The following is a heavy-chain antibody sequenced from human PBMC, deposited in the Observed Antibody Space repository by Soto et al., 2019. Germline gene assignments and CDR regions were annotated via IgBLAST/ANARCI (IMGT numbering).Heavy chain of an antibody. V-gene: IGHV3-48*02. CDR3: ARDGNRGFDMDV. CDR2: ITNTGGTI. Sequence: EVQVVESGGGLVQPGGSLRLSCEGSGFTFSTYNMDWVRQAPGKGLEWVSYITNTGGTIYYADSVRGRFTISRDNAKNTLFLQMNSLSDDDTAVYYCARDGNRGFDMDVWGQGTTVTVSS. J-gene: IGHJ6*02. CDR1: GFTFSTYN.